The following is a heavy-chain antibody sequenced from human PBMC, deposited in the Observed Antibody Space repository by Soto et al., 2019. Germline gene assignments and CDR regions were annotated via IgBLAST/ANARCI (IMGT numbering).Heavy chain of an antibody. V-gene: IGHV3-66*04. D-gene: IGHD1-1*01. CDR3: AKHTVQRAIDY. CDR1: GLTVSNAY. CDR2: IYDNGTT. Sequence: PGGSLRLSCAASGLTVSNAYMAWVRQAPGMGLEWVSVIYDNGTTYYADSVKGRFTISRDTSTNTLSLQMDSLRAEDTAVYYCAKHTVQRAIDYWGQGTLVTVSS. J-gene: IGHJ4*02.